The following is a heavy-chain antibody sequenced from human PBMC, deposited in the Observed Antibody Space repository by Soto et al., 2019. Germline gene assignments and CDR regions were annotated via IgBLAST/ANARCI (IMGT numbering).Heavy chain of an antibody. J-gene: IGHJ4*02. CDR1: GGTSTRYA. CDR2: IVPMFGTS. Sequence: QERLVQSGAEVRKPGSSVKVSCKVTGGTSTRYAINWVRQAPGQGLEWMGGIVPMFGTSKYAQKFQGRVTITADTSTNIAYMELISLRSEDTAVYYCNRGSEYDFWSVYLWGQGTLVSLSS. D-gene: IGHD3-3*01. V-gene: IGHV1-69*06. CDR3: NRGSEYDFWSVYL.